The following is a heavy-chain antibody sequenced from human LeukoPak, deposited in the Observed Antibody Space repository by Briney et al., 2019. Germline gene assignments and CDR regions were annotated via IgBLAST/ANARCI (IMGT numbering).Heavy chain of an antibody. CDR2: MNPNSGNT. CDR3: ARGPTFAVASSSWRVGNY. J-gene: IGHJ4*02. V-gene: IGHV1-8*03. Sequence: GASVKVSCKASGYTFTSYDINWVRQATGQGLEWMGWMNPNSGNTGYAQKFQGRVTNTRNTSISTAYMELSSLRSEDTAVYYCARGPTFAVASSSWRVGNYWGQGTLVTVSS. D-gene: IGHD6-13*01. CDR1: GYTFTSYD.